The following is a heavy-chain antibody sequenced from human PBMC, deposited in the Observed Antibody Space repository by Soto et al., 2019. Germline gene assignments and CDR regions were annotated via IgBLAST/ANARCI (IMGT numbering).Heavy chain of an antibody. V-gene: IGHV3-21*01. Sequence: GGSLRLSCAASGFTFSSYSMNLVRQAPGKGLECVSSISSSSSYIYYADSVKGRFTISRDNAKNSLYLQMNSLRAEDTAVYYCAKDRNYITIVEMATTGMDVWGQGTTVTVSS. CDR1: GFTFSSYS. J-gene: IGHJ6*02. CDR3: AKDRNYITIVEMATTGMDV. D-gene: IGHD1-1*01. CDR2: ISSSSSYI.